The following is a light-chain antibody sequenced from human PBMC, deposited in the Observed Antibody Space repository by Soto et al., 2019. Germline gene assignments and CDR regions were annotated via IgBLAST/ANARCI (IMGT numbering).Light chain of an antibody. CDR3: ISYTPRGTSPVI. CDR2: EVT. Sequence: QSALTQPASVSGSPGQSITISCTGTSNDVGAYNYVSWFQQHPGKVPRLMIYEVTNRPSGVSNRFSGSKSGYTAPLTISALQAEDEADYYCISYTPRGTSPVIFGGGTKLTVL. V-gene: IGLV2-14*01. CDR1: SNDVGAYNY. J-gene: IGLJ2*01.